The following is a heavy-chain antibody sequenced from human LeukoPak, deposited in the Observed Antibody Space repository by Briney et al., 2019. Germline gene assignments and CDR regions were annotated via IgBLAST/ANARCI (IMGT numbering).Heavy chain of an antibody. J-gene: IGHJ4*02. CDR1: GGTISSYA. Sequence: ASVKVSCKASGGTISSYAISWVRQAPGQGLEWMGGIIPIFGTANYAQKFQGRVTITADKSTSTAYMELSSLRSEDTAVYYCAIARYDILTGYYNGYYFDYWGQGTLVTVSS. V-gene: IGHV1-69*06. D-gene: IGHD3-9*01. CDR3: AIARYDILTGYYNGYYFDY. CDR2: IIPIFGTA.